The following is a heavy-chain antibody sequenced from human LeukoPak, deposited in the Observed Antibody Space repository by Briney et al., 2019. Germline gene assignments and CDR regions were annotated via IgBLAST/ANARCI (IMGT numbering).Heavy chain of an antibody. CDR1: GFTFSSYS. J-gene: IGHJ4*02. Sequence: GGSLRLSCAASGFTFSSYSMNWVRQAPGKGLEWVSYISSSSSTIYYADSVKGRFTISRDNAKNSLYLQMNSLRAEDTAVYYCAKVGLYSSSWSGNFDYWGQGTLVTVSS. D-gene: IGHD6-13*01. V-gene: IGHV3-48*04. CDR3: AKVGLYSSSWSGNFDY. CDR2: ISSSSSTI.